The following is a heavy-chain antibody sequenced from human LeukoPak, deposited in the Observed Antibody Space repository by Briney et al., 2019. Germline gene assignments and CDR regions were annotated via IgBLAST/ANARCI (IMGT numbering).Heavy chain of an antibody. J-gene: IGHJ3*01. CDR2: IWYDGSNK. CDR3: ARVRLSSAYFRSTPGAFDV. CDR1: GFTFSSYA. Sequence: GGSLRLSCAAAGFTFSSYAMSWVRQAPGKGLEWVAVIWYDGSNKYYADSVKGRFTISRDNSKNTLYLQMNSLRAEDTAVYYCARVRLSSAYFRSTPGAFDVWGQGTMVTVSS. D-gene: IGHD3-22*01. V-gene: IGHV3-33*08.